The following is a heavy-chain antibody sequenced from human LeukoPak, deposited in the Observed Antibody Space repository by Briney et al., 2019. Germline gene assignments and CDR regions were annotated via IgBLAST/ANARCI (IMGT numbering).Heavy chain of an antibody. D-gene: IGHD3-22*01. Sequence: GGSLRLSCAASGFSVSNNYMSWVRQAPGRGLEWVSVIDGGGSTYYADSVKGRFTISRDNSKNTLFLQVNSLRVEDTAVYYCASTYDSSDRSFDYWGQGTLVTVSS. CDR3: ASTYDSSDRSFDY. CDR2: IDGGGST. CDR1: GFSVSNNY. V-gene: IGHV3-53*01. J-gene: IGHJ4*02.